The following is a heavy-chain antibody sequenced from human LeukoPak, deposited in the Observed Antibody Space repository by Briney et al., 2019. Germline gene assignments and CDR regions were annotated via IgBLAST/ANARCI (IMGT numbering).Heavy chain of an antibody. CDR2: ISSKGGST. CDR3: ARAKEYYDSSGYQRVNAFDI. J-gene: IGHJ3*02. D-gene: IGHD3-22*01. CDR1: GFTFSSCD. Sequence: GGSLRLSCSASGFTFSSCDMHWVRQAPRKGLEYVSAISSKGGSTYYANSVKGRFTISRDNSKNTLYLQMGSLRAEDMAVYYCARAKEYYDSSGYQRVNAFDIWGQGTTVTVSS. V-gene: IGHV3-64*01.